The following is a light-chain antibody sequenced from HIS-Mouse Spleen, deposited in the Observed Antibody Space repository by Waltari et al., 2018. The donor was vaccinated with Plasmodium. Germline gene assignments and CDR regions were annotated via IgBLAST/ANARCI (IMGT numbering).Light chain of an antibody. J-gene: IGLJ1*01. CDR1: SSDVGGYNF. V-gene: IGLV2-11*01. CDR2: DVR. CDR3: CSYAGSYTYV. Sequence: QSALTQPRSVSGSPGQSVTISCTGTSSDVGGYNFVSWYHQHPGKAPKLMIYDVRKRPSGVPDRFAGSKSGNTASLTISGLQAEDEADYYCCSYAGSYTYVFGTGTKVTVL.